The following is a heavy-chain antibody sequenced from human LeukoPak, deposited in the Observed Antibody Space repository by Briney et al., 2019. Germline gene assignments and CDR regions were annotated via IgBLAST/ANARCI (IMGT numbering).Heavy chain of an antibody. CDR3: ARAVIAAAGIAAD. Sequence: PSETLSLTCTVSGYSISSGYYWGWIRQPPGKGLEWIGSIYHSGSTYYNPSLKSRVTISVDTSKNQFSLKLSSVTAADTAVYYCARAVIAAAGIAADWGQGTLVTVSS. J-gene: IGHJ4*02. V-gene: IGHV4-38-2*02. CDR2: IYHSGST. CDR1: GYSISSGYY. D-gene: IGHD6-13*01.